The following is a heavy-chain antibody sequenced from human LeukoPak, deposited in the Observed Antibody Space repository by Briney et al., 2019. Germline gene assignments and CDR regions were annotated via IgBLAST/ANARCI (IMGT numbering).Heavy chain of an antibody. CDR3: ARDGWFGEYMPGGGDAFDI. CDR2: IYRDDSS. J-gene: IGHJ3*02. CDR1: GFTVTTNY. V-gene: IGHV3-53*01. Sequence: GGSLRLSCAASGFTVTTNYMSWVRQAPGKGLEWVSVIYRDDSSYYAGSVKGRFTISRDNAKNSLYLQMNSLRAEDTAVYYCARDGWFGEYMPGGGDAFDIWGQGTMVTVSS. D-gene: IGHD3-10*01.